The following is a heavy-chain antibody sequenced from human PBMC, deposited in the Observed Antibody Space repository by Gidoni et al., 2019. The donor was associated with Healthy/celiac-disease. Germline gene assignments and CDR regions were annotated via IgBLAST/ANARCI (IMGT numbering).Heavy chain of an antibody. CDR3: ARDPSPITIFGVVTYYFDY. D-gene: IGHD3-3*01. CDR1: GFTFSSYR. J-gene: IGHJ4*02. CDR2: ISSSSSYI. Sequence: EVQLVESGGGLVKPGGSLRLSCPASGFTFSSYRMNWVRQAPGKGLELVSSISSSSSYIYYADSVKGRFTISRDNAKNSLYLQMNSLRAEDTAVYYCARDPSPITIFGVVTYYFDYWGQGTLVTVSS. V-gene: IGHV3-21*01.